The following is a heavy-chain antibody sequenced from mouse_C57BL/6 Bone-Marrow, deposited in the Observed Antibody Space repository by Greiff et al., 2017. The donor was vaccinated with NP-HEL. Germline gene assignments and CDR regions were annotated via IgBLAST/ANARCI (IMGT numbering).Heavy chain of an antibody. CDR1: GYTFTDYY. J-gene: IGHJ4*01. CDR2: IYPGSGNT. CDR3: ARWLLLYAMDY. Sequence: QVQLQQSGAELVRPGASVKLSCKASGYTFTDYYINWVKQRPGQGLEWIARIYPGSGNTYYNEKFKGKATLTAEKSSSTAYMQLSSLTSEDSAVYFCARWLLLYAMDYWGQGTSVTVYS. V-gene: IGHV1-76*01. D-gene: IGHD2-3*01.